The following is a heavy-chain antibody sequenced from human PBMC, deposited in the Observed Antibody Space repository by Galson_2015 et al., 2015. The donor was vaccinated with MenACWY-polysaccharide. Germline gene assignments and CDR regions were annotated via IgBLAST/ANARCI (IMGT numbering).Heavy chain of an antibody. V-gene: IGHV3-43*01. CDR2: ISWDGSTA. J-gene: IGHJ4*02. D-gene: IGHD3-22*01. Sequence: ALRLSCAASGFTFDDHTMHWVRQAPGKGLQWISLISWDGSTAYYADAVQGRFTISRDYGKNSLYLQMSSLRNEDTAFYFCARDNSGDYYDRSGYLDFWGQGTLVTVSS. CDR1: GFTFDDHT. CDR3: ARDNSGDYYDRSGYLDF.